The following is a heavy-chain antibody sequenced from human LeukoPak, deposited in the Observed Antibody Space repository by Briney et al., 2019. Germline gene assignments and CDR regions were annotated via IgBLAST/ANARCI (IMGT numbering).Heavy chain of an antibody. CDR2: IYPGDSDT. V-gene: IGHV5-51*03. CDR3: ARLPANNEYGMDV. CDR1: GYSFTTYW. J-gene: IGHJ6*02. Sequence: KPGESLKISCKGSGYSFTTYWIGWVRQMPGKGQEWMGIIYPGDSDTRYSPSFQGQVTISADKSISTAYLQWSSLKASDTAMYYCARLPANNEYGMDVWGLGTTVTVSS. D-gene: IGHD2-8*01.